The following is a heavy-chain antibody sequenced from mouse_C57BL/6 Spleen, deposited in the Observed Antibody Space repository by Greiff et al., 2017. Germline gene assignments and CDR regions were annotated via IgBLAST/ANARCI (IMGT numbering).Heavy chain of an antibody. Sequence: VQLQQSGPELVKPGASVQISCKASGYAFSSSWMNWVKQRPGKGLEWIGRIYPGDGDTNYNGKVKGKATLTADKSSSTAYMQLSSLTSEDSAVYFCARYYVTQGFAYWGQGTLVTVSA. J-gene: IGHJ3*01. D-gene: IGHD1-1*01. CDR2: IYPGDGDT. CDR1: GYAFSSSW. V-gene: IGHV1-82*01. CDR3: ARYYVTQGFAY.